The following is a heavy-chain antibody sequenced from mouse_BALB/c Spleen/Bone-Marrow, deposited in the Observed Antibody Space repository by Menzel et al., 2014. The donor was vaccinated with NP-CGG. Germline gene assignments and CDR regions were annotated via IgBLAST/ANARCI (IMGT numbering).Heavy chain of an antibody. D-gene: IGHD2-14*01. Sequence: VQLQESGAELVRPGTSVKISCKASGYTFTNYWLGWVKQRPGHGLEWIGDIYPGGGYTNYNEKFKGKATLTADTSSSTAYMQLSGLTSEDSAVYFCAREVRRYFDVWGAGTTVTVSS. V-gene: IGHV1-63*02. CDR3: AREVRRYFDV. CDR2: IYPGGGYT. CDR1: GYTFTNYW. J-gene: IGHJ1*01.